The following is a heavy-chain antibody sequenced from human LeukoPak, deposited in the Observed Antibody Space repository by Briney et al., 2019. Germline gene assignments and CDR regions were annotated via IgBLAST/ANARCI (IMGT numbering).Heavy chain of an antibody. CDR3: AREYYYDSSGPSIYFDY. V-gene: IGHV4-39*07. D-gene: IGHD3-22*01. J-gene: IGHJ4*02. Sequence: SETLSLTCTVSGGSISSSSYYWGWIRQPPGKGLEWIGSIYYSGSTYYNPSLKSRVTISVDTSKNQFSLKLSSVTAADTAVYYCAREYYYDSSGPSIYFDYWAREPWSPSPQ. CDR2: IYYSGST. CDR1: GGSISSSSYY.